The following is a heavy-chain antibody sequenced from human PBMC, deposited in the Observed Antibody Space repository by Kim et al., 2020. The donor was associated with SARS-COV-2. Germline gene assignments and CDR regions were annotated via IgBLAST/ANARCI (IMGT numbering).Heavy chain of an antibody. Sequence: ASVKVSCKASGYTFTSYAMNWVRQAPGQGLEWMGWINTNTGNPTYAQGFTGRFVFSLDTSVSTAYLQISSLKAEDTAVYYCARDGEFGIFGVVIIGYYYYGMDVWGQEPTVTVSS. CDR3: ARDGEFGIFGVVIIGYYYYGMDV. D-gene: IGHD3-3*01. CDR2: INTNTGNP. J-gene: IGHJ6*02. V-gene: IGHV7-4-1*02. CDR1: GYTFTSYA.